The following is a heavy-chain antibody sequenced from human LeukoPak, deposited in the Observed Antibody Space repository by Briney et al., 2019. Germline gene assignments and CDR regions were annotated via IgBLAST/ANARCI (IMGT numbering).Heavy chain of an antibody. D-gene: IGHD6-13*01. CDR3: AIPRGAADGPDDFDI. Sequence: GASVKLSCTASGYTFTSYYMHWVRQAPGQGLERMGVINPSGGSTSYAQKFQGRVNMTRNTSTSTVYMELSDLTAEDTAVYYCAIPRGAADGPDDFDIWGQGTMVTVSS. CDR1: GYTFTSYY. V-gene: IGHV1-46*01. CDR2: INPSGGST. J-gene: IGHJ3*02.